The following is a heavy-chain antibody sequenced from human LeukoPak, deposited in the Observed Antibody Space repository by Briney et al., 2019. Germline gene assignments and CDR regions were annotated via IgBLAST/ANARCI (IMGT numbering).Heavy chain of an antibody. CDR1: GGSISSYY. CDR3: ARVTSEYSSSWPNSVGFDY. CDR2: IYYSGST. D-gene: IGHD6-13*01. V-gene: IGHV4-59*01. Sequence: SSETLSLTCTVSGGSISSYYWSWIRQPPGKGLEWIGYIYYSGSTNYNPSLKSRVTISVDTSKNQFSLKLSSVTAADTAVYYCARVTSEYSSSWPNSVGFDYWGQGTLVTVSS. J-gene: IGHJ4*02.